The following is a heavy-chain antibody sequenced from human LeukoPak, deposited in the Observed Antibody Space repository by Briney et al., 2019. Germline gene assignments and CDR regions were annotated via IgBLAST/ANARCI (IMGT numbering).Heavy chain of an antibody. J-gene: IGHJ4*02. Sequence: ASVKLSCNASGAAFTYDAINWVRQGTGQGLEWMGWMNTNSGNTANAHKFPGRFTMTRNTSISTAYMELSSLRSEDTAVYYCARGLRFRRRYYYDSSGYYYFDYWGQGTLVTVSS. CDR1: GAAFTYDA. V-gene: IGHV1-8*02. CDR3: ARGLRFRRRYYYDSSGYYYFDY. D-gene: IGHD3-22*01. CDR2: MNTNSGNT.